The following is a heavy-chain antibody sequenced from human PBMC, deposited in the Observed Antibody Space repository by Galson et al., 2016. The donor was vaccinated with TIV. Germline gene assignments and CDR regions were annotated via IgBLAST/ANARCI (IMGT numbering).Heavy chain of an antibody. D-gene: IGHD4-17*01. CDR3: ARVVLYGDFHELDQ. Sequence: SLRLSCAASGFPVSSHYMTWVRQAPGKGLQCVAVVYSGGATYYADSVKGRFIISRDFSKNTLYLQMHTLRAEDTAVYYCARVVLYGDFHELDQWGQGTRVTVSS. V-gene: IGHV3-53*01. CDR2: VYSGGAT. J-gene: IGHJ1*01. CDR1: GFPVSSHY.